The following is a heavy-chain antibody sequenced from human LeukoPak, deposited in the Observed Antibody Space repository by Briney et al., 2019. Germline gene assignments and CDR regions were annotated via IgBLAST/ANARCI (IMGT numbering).Heavy chain of an antibody. CDR1: GYNLNRYY. CDR3: ARDARRGYYYYMDV. V-gene: IGHV1-2*02. J-gene: IGHJ6*03. Sequence: VLVEVSFKASGYNLNRYYLLLVGQAPWPGLEGVGVDHHNSGGTNYAQKFQGRVTMTRDTSISTAYMELSRLRSDDTAVYYCARDARRGYYYYMDVWGKGTTVTVSS. CDR2: DHHNSGGT.